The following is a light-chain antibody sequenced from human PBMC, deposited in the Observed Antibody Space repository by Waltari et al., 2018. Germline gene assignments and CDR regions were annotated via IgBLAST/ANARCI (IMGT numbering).Light chain of an antibody. J-gene: IGKJ1*01. V-gene: IGKV3-20*01. CDR2: AAS. Sequence: EIVLTQSQGTLSLPPGDRATLSCRASQSVSRALAWYQQKPGQAPRLLICAASTRATGVPDRCSGSWSGTDSSLTINRLDPEDFAVYYCQHYVNLPVTFGQGTKVEI. CDR3: QHYVNLPVT. CDR1: QSVSRA.